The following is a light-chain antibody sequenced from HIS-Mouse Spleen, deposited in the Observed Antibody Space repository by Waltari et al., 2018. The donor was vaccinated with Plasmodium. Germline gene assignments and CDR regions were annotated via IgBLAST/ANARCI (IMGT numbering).Light chain of an antibody. CDR1: ALPKKS. J-gene: IGLJ3*02. V-gene: IGLV3-10*01. CDR2: EDS. Sequence: SYELTQPPSVSVSPGQTARTTCSGHALPKKSALWYQQKSGQAPVLVIYEDSKRPSGIPERFSGSSSGTMATLTISGAQVEDEADYYCYSTDSSGNHRVFGGGTKLTVL. CDR3: YSTDSSGNHRV.